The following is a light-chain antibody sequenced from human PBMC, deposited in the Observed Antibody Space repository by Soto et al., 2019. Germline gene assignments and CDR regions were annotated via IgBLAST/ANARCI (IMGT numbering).Light chain of an antibody. Sequence: EIVMTQSPATLSVSPGERATLSCRASQSVSTNLAWYQQKPGQAPRLLMYGASTRATGIPARFSGSGSGTEFTHTISSLQSEDFAVYYCQQYHNWPPYTFGQGNKLEIK. CDR2: GAS. J-gene: IGKJ2*01. V-gene: IGKV3-15*01. CDR1: QSVSTN. CDR3: QQYHNWPPYT.